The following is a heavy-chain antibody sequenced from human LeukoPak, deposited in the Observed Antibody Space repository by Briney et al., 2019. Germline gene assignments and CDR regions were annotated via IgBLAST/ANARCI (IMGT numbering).Heavy chain of an antibody. V-gene: IGHV4-39*01. Sequence: SETVSLTCTVSGGSTSSSSYYWGWIRQPPGKGLEWIGSIYYGGSTYYNPSLKSRVTISVDTSKNQFSLKLSSVTAADTAVYYCARQLGATHAYYYYYMDVWGKGTTVTVSS. J-gene: IGHJ6*03. CDR1: GGSTSSSSYY. D-gene: IGHD4/OR15-4a*01. CDR2: IYYGGST. CDR3: ARQLGATHAYYYYYMDV.